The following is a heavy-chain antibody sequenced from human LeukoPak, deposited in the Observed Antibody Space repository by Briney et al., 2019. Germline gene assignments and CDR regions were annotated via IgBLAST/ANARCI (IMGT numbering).Heavy chain of an antibody. CDR3: VRVGDYYDSRGYSTDAFDI. CDR2: IRNRAKSYTI. Sequence: GGSLRLSCGASGFTFSDHYTDCVRQAPGKGLEWVGRIRNRAKSYTIQYAPSVKDRFTISRDDSRNSLYLQMNSLKTEDTAVYFCVRVGDYYDSRGYSTDAFDIWGQGTMVTVSS. CDR1: GFTFSDHY. D-gene: IGHD3-22*01. V-gene: IGHV3-72*01. J-gene: IGHJ3*02.